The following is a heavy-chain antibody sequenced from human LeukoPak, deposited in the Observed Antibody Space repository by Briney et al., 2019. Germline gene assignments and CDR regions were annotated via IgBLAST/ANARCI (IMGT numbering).Heavy chain of an antibody. Sequence: ASVKVSCMVSGYTLTELSMHWVRQAPGRGLEWMGGFDPEDGETIYAQKFQGRVTMTEDTSTDTAYMELSSLRSEDTAVYYCATDRKDSSGWLSYGMDVWGQGTTVTVSS. D-gene: IGHD6-19*01. J-gene: IGHJ6*02. CDR2: FDPEDGET. CDR1: GYTLTELS. CDR3: ATDRKDSSGWLSYGMDV. V-gene: IGHV1-24*01.